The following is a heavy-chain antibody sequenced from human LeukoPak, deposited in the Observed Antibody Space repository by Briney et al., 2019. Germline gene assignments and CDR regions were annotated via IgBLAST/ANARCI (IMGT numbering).Heavy chain of an antibody. Sequence: GGSLRLSCAASGFTFSSYAMSWVRQAPGKGLEWVSAISGSGGSTYYADSVKGRFTISRDNSKNTLYLQMNSLRAEDTAVYYCATPTGGPSPLAWSNDYWGQGTLVTVSS. J-gene: IGHJ4*02. CDR2: ISGSGGST. D-gene: IGHD2-15*01. CDR1: GFTFSSYA. CDR3: ATPTGGPSPLAWSNDY. V-gene: IGHV3-23*01.